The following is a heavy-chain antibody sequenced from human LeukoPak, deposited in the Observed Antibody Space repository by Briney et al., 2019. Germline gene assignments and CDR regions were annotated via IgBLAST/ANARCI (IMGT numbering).Heavy chain of an antibody. CDR3: ARGLLSGSYGGYYFDY. D-gene: IGHD1-26*01. J-gene: IGHJ4*02. V-gene: IGHV1-46*01. CDR2: INPSGGST. Sequence: GASVKVSCKASGYTFTSYYMHWVRQAPGQGLEWMGIINPSGGSTSYAQKFQGRVTMTRDTSTSTVYMELSSLRSEDTAVYYCARGLLSGSYGGYYFDYWGQGTLVTVSS. CDR1: GYTFTSYY.